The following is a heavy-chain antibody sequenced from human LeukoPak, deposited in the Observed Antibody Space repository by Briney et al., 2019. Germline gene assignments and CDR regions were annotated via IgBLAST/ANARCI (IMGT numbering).Heavy chain of an antibody. Sequence: SETLSLTCTVSGDSIHIGTYYWSWIRQPPGKGLEWIGYIYYSGSTNYNPSLKSRVTISVDTSKNQFSLKLSSVTAADTAVYYCARSNYYGSGSYYKGAFDIWGQGTMVTVSS. CDR3: ARSNYYGSGSYYKGAFDI. CDR2: IYYSGST. J-gene: IGHJ3*02. V-gene: IGHV4-61*01. D-gene: IGHD3-10*01. CDR1: GDSIHIGTYY.